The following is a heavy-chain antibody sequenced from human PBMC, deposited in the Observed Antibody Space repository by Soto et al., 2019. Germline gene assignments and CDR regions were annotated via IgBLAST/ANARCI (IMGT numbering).Heavy chain of an antibody. V-gene: IGHV4-59*08. CDR3: ARRYGPGFDY. CDR2: IYYSGST. D-gene: IGHD4-17*01. CDR1: GGSISSYY. Sequence: SETLSLTCTVSGGSISSYYWSWIRQPPGKGPEWIGYIYYSGSTNYNPSLKSRVTISVDTSKNQFSLKLSSVTAADTAVYYCARRYGPGFDYWGQGTLVTVSS. J-gene: IGHJ4*02.